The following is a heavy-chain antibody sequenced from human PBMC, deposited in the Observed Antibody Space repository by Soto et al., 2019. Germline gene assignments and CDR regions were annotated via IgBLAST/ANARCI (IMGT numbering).Heavy chain of an antibody. D-gene: IGHD2-2*01. V-gene: IGHV4-34*01. Sequence: SETLSLTCAVYGGSFSGYYWSWIRQPPGKGLEWIGEINHSGSTNYNPSLKSRVTISVDTSKNQFSLKLSSVTAADKAVYYCAREKQTRYYYYYGMDVWGQGTTVTVSS. CDR1: GGSFSGYY. J-gene: IGHJ6*02. CDR3: AREKQTRYYYYYGMDV. CDR2: INHSGST.